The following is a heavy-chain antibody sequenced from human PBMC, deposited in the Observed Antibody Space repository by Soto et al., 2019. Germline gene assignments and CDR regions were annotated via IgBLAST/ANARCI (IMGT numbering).Heavy chain of an antibody. CDR3: ARLYYYGSGSSRDWFDT. V-gene: IGHV4-61*08. Sequence: SGTLSLTCTVSGGSISSGGYYWSWIRQPPGKGLEWIGYIYYSGSTNYNPSLKSRVTISVDTSKNQFSLKLSSVTAADTAVYYCARLYYYGSGSSRDWFDTWGQGTLVTVSS. D-gene: IGHD3-10*01. J-gene: IGHJ5*02. CDR2: IYYSGST. CDR1: GGSISSGGYY.